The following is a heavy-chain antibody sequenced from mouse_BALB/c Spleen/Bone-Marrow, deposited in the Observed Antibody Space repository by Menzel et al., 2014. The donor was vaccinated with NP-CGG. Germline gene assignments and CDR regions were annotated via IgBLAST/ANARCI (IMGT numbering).Heavy chain of an antibody. CDR2: IFPGDGDT. D-gene: IGHD5-5*01. V-gene: IGHV1-80*01. CDR3: ARGDFSYLDYAMDY. CDR1: GYAFSSFW. Sequence: QVQLQQSGAELVRPGSSVKISCKASGYAFSSFWMNWVKQRPGQGLEWIGQIFPGDGDTNYNGKFKGKVTLTADKSSSTAYMQLSSLTSEDSAVYFCARGDFSYLDYAMDYWGQGTSVTVSS. J-gene: IGHJ4*01.